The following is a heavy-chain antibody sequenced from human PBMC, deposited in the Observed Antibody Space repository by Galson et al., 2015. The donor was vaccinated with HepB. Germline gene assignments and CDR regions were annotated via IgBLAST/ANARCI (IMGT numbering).Heavy chain of an antibody. D-gene: IGHD6-19*01. Sequence: LSLTCTVSGGSISSGGYYWSWIRQHPGKGLEWIGYIYYSGSTYYNPSLKSRVTISVDTSKNQFSLKLSSVTAADTAVYYCARASLISGWNGGYFDYWGQGTLVTVSS. J-gene: IGHJ4*02. CDR3: ARASLISGWNGGYFDY. V-gene: IGHV4-31*03. CDR1: GGSISSGGYY. CDR2: IYYSGST.